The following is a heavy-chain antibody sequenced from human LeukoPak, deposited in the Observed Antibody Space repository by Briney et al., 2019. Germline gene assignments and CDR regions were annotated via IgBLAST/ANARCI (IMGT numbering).Heavy chain of an antibody. D-gene: IGHD6-19*01. CDR2: IKQDGGEK. CDR1: GFTFSSYW. Sequence: PGGSLTLSCAASGFTFSSYWMAWVRQSPGKGLEWVANIKQDGGEKYYVDSVKGRFTISRDNAKKLVYLQMNSLRAEDTAIYYCARETPDSSGWDWGQGTLVTVSS. J-gene: IGHJ1*01. CDR3: ARETPDSSGWD. V-gene: IGHV3-7*01.